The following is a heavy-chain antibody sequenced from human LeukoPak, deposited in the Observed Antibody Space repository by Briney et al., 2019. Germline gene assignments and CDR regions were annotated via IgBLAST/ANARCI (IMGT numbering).Heavy chain of an antibody. D-gene: IGHD2-21*01. CDR2: IYYSGST. V-gene: IGHV4-39*01. J-gene: IGHJ3*02. CDR3: ARQGDSGRAFDT. Sequence: SETLSLTCTVSGGSISSCCYYWGWIRRPPGKGLEWIGSIYYSGSTYYNPSLKSRITISLDTSKIQFSLKLSAVTATDTAVYYCARQGDSGRAFDTWGQGAVVTVSS. CDR1: GGSISSCCYY.